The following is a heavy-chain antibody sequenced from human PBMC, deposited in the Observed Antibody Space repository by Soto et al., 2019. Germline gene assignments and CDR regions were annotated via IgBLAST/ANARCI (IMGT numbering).Heavy chain of an antibody. D-gene: IGHD3-22*01. CDR3: AKSRYSDSSGDFYDY. CDR2: LTASGLNT. J-gene: IGHJ4*02. V-gene: IGHV3-23*01. CDR1: GFNFGSYG. Sequence: EVQLLESGGGLVQPGGSLRLSCSASGFNFGSYGMSWVRQAPGKGLEWVSGLTASGLNTYYTDSVKGRFTISRDNSRNTVYLQMSGLRVEDTAVYYCAKSRYSDSSGDFYDYWGQGTLVTVSS.